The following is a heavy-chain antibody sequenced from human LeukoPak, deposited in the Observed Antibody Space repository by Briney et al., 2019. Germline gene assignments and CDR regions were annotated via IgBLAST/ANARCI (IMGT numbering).Heavy chain of an antibody. CDR1: GYTFTGYS. D-gene: IGHD3-16*01. J-gene: IGHJ4*02. V-gene: IGHV1-2*06. CDR2: INPNSGGT. CDR3: ARMFGPDAGFDY. Sequence: ASVKVSCKASGYTFTGYSMHWVRQAPGQGLEWLGQINPNSGGTNYAQNFQGRVTMTRDTSVSTAYMELSRLRSDDTAVYYCARMFGPDAGFDYWGQGTLVPVSS.